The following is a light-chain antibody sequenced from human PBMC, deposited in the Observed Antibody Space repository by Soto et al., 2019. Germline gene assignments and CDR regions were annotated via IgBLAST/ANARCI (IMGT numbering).Light chain of an antibody. Sequence: DIQMTQSPSTLSASVGDRVTITCRASQSISSWLAWYQQKPGKAPKLLIYDASSLESGVPPRFSGSGSGTDFTLAISSLQPEDSATYYCLQDINYPWTFGQGTKADI. CDR1: QSISSW. J-gene: IGKJ1*01. V-gene: IGKV1-5*01. CDR3: LQDINYPWT. CDR2: DAS.